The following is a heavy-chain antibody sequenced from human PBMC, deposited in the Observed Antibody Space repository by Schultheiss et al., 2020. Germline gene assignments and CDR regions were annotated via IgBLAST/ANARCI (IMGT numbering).Heavy chain of an antibody. J-gene: IGHJ4*02. V-gene: IGHV3-74*01. CDR1: GFTFSSYA. CDR3: ARGAARAWVAV. D-gene: IGHD6-6*01. CDR2: INSDGSST. Sequence: GGSLRLSCAASGFTFSSYAMSWVRQAPGKGLVWVSRINSDGSSTSYADSVKGRFTISRDNAKNSLYLQMNSLRAEDTAVYYCARGAARAWVAVWGQGTLVTVSS.